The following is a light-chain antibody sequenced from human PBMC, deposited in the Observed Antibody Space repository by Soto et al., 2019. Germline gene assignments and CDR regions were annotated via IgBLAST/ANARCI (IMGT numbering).Light chain of an antibody. J-gene: IGLJ2*01. Sequence: QSVLTQPPSASGTPGQWFTIPCSGSSSNIGSHTVIWYQQLPGTAPKLLVYSSIQRPSGVPDPFSASKSVTLATLAISGLLSEDECDYYCAAWDGSLNGVVFGGGTKLTVL. CDR3: AAWDGSLNGVV. CDR2: SSI. CDR1: SSNIGSHT. V-gene: IGLV1-44*01.